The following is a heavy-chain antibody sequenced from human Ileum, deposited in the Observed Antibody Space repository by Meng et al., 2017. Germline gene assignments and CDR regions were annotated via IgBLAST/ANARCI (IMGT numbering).Heavy chain of an antibody. CDR2: IYYSGIT. J-gene: IGHJ4*02. V-gene: IGHV4-31*01. CDR3: ATSGDNSGFYLGY. Sequence: GQLQESGPGLVKPSQTLSLTCNVSGGSISSGAYYWSWIRQHPGKGLEWIGYIYYSGITYYSPSLKSLATITVDRSKNQFSLRLKSVTAADTAVYYCATSGDNSGFYLGYWGPGILVTVSS. D-gene: IGHD3-22*01. CDR1: GGSISSGAYY.